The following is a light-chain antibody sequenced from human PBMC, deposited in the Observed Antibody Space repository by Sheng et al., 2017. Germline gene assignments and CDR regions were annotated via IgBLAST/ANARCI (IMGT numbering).Light chain of an antibody. V-gene: IGKV1-33*01. CDR1: QDITNY. J-gene: IGKJ5*01. Sequence: DIQMTQSPSSLSASVGDRVTITCQASQDITNYLNWYQQKPGKAPKLLIYDASNLETGVPSRFSGTGSGTDFSFTISSLQPDDFATYYCQQYDSEITFGQGTRLEIK. CDR2: DAS. CDR3: QQYDSEIT.